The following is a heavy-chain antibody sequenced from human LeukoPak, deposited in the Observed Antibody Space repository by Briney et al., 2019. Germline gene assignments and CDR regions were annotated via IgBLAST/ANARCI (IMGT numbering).Heavy chain of an antibody. D-gene: IGHD3-16*01. CDR3: AKDMAFRGVNHPYDY. Sequence: PGRSLRLSCAASGFTFDDYAMHWVRQAPGKGLEWVSGISWNSGSIGYADSVKGRFTISRDNAKNSLYLQMNSLRAEDTALYYCAKDMAFRGVNHPYDYWGQGTLVTVSS. V-gene: IGHV3-9*01. CDR2: ISWNSGSI. J-gene: IGHJ4*02. CDR1: GFTFDDYA.